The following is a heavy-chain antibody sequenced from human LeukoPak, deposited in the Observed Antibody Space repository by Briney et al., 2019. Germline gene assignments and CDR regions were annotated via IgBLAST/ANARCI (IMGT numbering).Heavy chain of an antibody. V-gene: IGHV1-69*04. CDR1: GGTFSSYA. Sequence: SVKVSCKASGGTFSSYAISWVRRAPGQGLEWMGRIIPIFGIANYAQKFQGRVTITADKSTSTAYMELSSLRSEDTAVYYCAREDTENDYVWGSYRYPSDYWGQGTLVTVSS. J-gene: IGHJ4*02. CDR2: IIPIFGIA. D-gene: IGHD3-16*02. CDR3: AREDTENDYVWGSYRYPSDY.